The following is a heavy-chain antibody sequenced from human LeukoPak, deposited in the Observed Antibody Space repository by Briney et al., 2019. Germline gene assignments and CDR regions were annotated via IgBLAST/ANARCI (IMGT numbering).Heavy chain of an antibody. Sequence: GGSLRLSCAASGFTFSSHWMHWVRQAPGKGLVWDSRINTDGSRTTYADSVKGRFTISRDNAKNTLYLQMNSLRAEDTAVYYCARDAAWARDFDLWGRGTLVTVSS. CDR1: GFTFSSHW. J-gene: IGHJ2*01. V-gene: IGHV3-74*03. CDR2: INTDGSRT. CDR3: ARDAAWARDFDL. D-gene: IGHD3-10*01.